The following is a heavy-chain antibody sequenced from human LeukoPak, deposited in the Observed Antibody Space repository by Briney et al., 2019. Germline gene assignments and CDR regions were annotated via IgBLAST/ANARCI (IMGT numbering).Heavy chain of an antibody. J-gene: IGHJ4*02. Sequence: PEASVKVSCKTSGYTFTNYNIDWVRQATGQGLGWMGWMNPNSGNTGYAQKFQGRVTMARNTSISTAYMELSSLRSEDTAVYYCARQPPGHGASTYFDYWGQGTRVTVSS. V-gene: IGHV1-8*01. CDR1: GYTFTNYN. CDR2: MNPNSGNT. D-gene: IGHD4-17*01. CDR3: ARQPPGHGASTYFDY.